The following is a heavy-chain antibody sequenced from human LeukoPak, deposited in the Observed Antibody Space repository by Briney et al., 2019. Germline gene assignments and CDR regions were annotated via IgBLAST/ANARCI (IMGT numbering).Heavy chain of an antibody. CDR1: GFTFSSYA. D-gene: IGHD3-3*01. CDR3: ASDPTIFGVNPGY. CDR2: ISSSSSYI. J-gene: IGHJ4*02. Sequence: GGSLRLSCAASGFTFSSYAMSWVRQAPGKGLEWVSSISSSSSYIYYADSVKGRFTISRDNAKNSLYLQMNSLRAEDTAVYYCASDPTIFGVNPGYWGQGTLVTVSS. V-gene: IGHV3-21*01.